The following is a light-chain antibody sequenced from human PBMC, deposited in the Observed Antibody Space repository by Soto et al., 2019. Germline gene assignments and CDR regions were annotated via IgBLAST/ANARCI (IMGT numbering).Light chain of an antibody. CDR2: QVT. J-gene: IGLJ1*01. V-gene: IGLV2-14*01. CDR1: SSDLAIYNY. CDR3: SSYTDSSNYV. Sequence: QSVLTQPASVSGSPGQSITISCTVTSSDLAIYNYVSWYQQHPGKAPKLMIYQVTNRPSGVSNRFSGSRSGNTASLTISGLQAEAEADYYCSSYTDSSNYVFGTGTKVTVL.